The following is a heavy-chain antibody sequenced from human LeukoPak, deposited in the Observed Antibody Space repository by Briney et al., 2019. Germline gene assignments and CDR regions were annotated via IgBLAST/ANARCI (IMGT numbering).Heavy chain of an antibody. CDR1: DYSITTDYF. CDR3: ARENSPGPGIAVAGTIDY. V-gene: IGHV4-38-2*02. D-gene: IGHD6-19*01. CDR2: INNSGST. J-gene: IGHJ4*02. Sequence: SETLSLTCIVSDYSITTDYFWSWIRPSPGKGLEWIGSINNSGSTYYNPSLRSRVTMSVDTSNNQFSLRLSSVTAADTAVYYCARENSPGPGIAVAGTIDYWGQGTLVTVSS.